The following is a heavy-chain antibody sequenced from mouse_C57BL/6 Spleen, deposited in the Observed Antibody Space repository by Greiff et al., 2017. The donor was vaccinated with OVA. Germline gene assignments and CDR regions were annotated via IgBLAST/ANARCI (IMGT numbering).Heavy chain of an antibody. D-gene: IGHD2-3*01. CDR3: ARGGGWLLRGYFDV. CDR2: IDPSDSYT. CDR1: GYTFTSYW. V-gene: IGHV1-59*01. J-gene: IGHJ1*03. Sequence: QVQLKQPGAELVRPGTSVKLSCKASGYTFTSYWMHWVKQRPGQGLEWIGVIDPSDSYTNYNQKFKGKATLTVDTSSSTAYMQLSSLTSEDSAVYYCARGGGWLLRGYFDVWGTGTTVTVSS.